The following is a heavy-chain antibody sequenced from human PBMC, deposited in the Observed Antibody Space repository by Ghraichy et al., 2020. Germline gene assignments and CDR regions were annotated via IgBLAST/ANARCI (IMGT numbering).Heavy chain of an antibody. CDR2: MNPNSGNT. V-gene: IGHV1-8*01. CDR1: GYTFTSYD. Sequence: ASVKVSCKASGYTFTSYDINWVRQATGQGLEWMGWMNPNSGNTGYAQKFQGRVTMTRNTSISTAYMELSSLRSEDTAVYYCARGADSSGWYYTYYYYGMDVWGQGTTVTVSS. J-gene: IGHJ6*02. CDR3: ARGADSSGWYYTYYYYGMDV. D-gene: IGHD6-19*01.